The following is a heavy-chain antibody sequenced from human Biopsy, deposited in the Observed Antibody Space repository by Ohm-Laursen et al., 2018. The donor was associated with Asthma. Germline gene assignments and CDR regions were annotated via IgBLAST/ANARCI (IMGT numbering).Heavy chain of an antibody. V-gene: IGHV4-34*01. CDR1: GGSFSGYY. J-gene: IGHJ6*02. CDR2: INHSGST. CDR3: ARVVGEYCSSTSCYGGYYYGMDV. D-gene: IGHD2-2*01. Sequence: GTLSLTCVVYGGSFSGYYWSWIRQPPGKGPEWIGEINHSGSTNYNPSLKSRVTIPVDTSKNQFSLKLSSVTAADTAVYYCARVVGEYCSSTSCYGGYYYGMDVGGQGPTVPVSS.